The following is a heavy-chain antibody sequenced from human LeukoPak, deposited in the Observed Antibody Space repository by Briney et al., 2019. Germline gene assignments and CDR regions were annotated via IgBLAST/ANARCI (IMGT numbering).Heavy chain of an antibody. CDR3: ARDRSRGLLDAFDI. Sequence: GGSLRLSCAASGFTFSTHRMNWVRQAPGKGLEWVSIISSGSSAIFSADALKGRFTISRDDAKNLLYLDMNSLRAEDTAVYYCARDRSRGLLDAFDIWGQGTMVTVSS. D-gene: IGHD5-18*01. CDR1: GFTFSTHR. J-gene: IGHJ3*02. V-gene: IGHV3-21*01. CDR2: ISSGSSAI.